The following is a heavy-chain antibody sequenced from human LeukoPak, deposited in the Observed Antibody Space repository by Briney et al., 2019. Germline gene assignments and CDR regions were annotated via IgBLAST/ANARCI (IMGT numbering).Heavy chain of an antibody. CDR2: IYHSGFT. J-gene: IGHJ4*02. V-gene: IGHV4-59*12. D-gene: IGHD3-10*01. Sequence: SETLSLTCTVSGGSISSYYWTWIRQPPGKGLQWIGYIYHSGFTNYNPSLKSRVTISVDTSKNQFSLKLSSVTAADTAVYYCARGITMVRGVISGYYFDYWGQGTLVTVSS. CDR1: GGSISSYY. CDR3: ARGITMVRGVISGYYFDY.